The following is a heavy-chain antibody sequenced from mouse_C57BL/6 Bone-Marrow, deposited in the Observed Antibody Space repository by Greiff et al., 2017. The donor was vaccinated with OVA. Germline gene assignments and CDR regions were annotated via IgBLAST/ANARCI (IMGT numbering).Heavy chain of an antibody. V-gene: IGHV1-62-3*01. CDR2: IDPNSGGT. Sequence: QVQLKQPGAELVKPGASVKLSCKASGYTFTSYWMHWVKQRPGRGLEWIGRIDPNSGGTKYNEKFKSKATLTVDKPSSSAYMQLSSLTSEDSAVYYCARSLYYGSIYWYFDVWGTGTTVTVSS. D-gene: IGHD1-1*01. CDR3: ARSLYYGSIYWYFDV. CDR1: GYTFTSYW. J-gene: IGHJ1*03.